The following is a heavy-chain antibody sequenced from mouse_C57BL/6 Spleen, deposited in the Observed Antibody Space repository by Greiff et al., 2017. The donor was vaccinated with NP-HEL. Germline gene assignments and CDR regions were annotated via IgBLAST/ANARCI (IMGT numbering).Heavy chain of an antibody. CDR3: ARPSSYDYDDAMDY. CDR1: GYTFTSYW. D-gene: IGHD2-4*01. Sequence: VQLQQPGAELVMPGASVKLSCKASGYTFTSYWMHWVKQRPGQGLEWIGEIDPSDSYTNYNQKFKGKSTLTVDKSSSTAYMQLSSLTSDDSAVYYCARPSSYDYDDAMDYWGQGTSVTVSS. CDR2: IDPSDSYT. V-gene: IGHV1-69*01. J-gene: IGHJ4*01.